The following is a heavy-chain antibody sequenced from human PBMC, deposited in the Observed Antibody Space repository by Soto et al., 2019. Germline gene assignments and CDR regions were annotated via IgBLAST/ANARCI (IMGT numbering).Heavy chain of an antibody. D-gene: IGHD3-10*01. CDR3: AKGYYASGSYKYGMDV. CDR1: GFTFSSYT. V-gene: IGHV3-23*01. J-gene: IGHJ6*02. CDR2: ISSGGGGT. Sequence: GGSLRLSCAASGFTFSSYTMNWVRQAPGEGLEWVSAISSGGGGTYYADSVKGRFTISRGNSKNTLYLQMNSLRADDTAVYYCAKGYYASGSYKYGMDVWGQGTTVTVSS.